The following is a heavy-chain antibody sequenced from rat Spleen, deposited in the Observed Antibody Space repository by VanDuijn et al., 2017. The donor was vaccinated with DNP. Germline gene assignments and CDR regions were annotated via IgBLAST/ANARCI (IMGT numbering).Heavy chain of an antibody. V-gene: IGHV2S8*01. CDR3: TRDVPNYLDY. CDR1: GFSLPTYG. D-gene: IGHD3-6*01. CDR2: ISSGGNT. Sequence: QVQLKESGPGLVQPSRTLSLTCTVSGFSLPTYGVNWVRQPPGKGLEWIAAISSGGNTYYNPALTSRLSISRDTSKSQVFLKMNSLQTEDTAIYFCTRDVPNYLDYWGQGVMVTVSS. J-gene: IGHJ2*01.